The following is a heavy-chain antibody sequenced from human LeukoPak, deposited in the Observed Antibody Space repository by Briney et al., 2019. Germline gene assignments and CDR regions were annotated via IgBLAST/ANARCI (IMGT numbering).Heavy chain of an antibody. CDR3: AKDLKWDLTDGFDY. J-gene: IGHJ4*02. Sequence: GGSLRLSCAASGFTFSSYAMHWVRQAPGKGLEWVALISYDVSNKYYADSVKGRFTISRDNSKNTLYLQMNSLRAEDTAVYYCAKDLKWDLTDGFDYWGQGTLVTVSS. V-gene: IGHV3-30*18. CDR1: GFTFSSYA. D-gene: IGHD1-26*01. CDR2: ISYDVSNK.